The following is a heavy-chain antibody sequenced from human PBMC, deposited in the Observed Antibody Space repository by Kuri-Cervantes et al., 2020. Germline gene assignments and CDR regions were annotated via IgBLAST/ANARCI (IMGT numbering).Heavy chain of an antibody. D-gene: IGHD3-16*01. J-gene: IGHJ6*02. Sequence: ASVKVSCKASGYTFTSYGISWVRQAPGQGLEWMGWISAYNGNTNYAQKLQGRVAMTTDTSTSTAYMELRSLRSGDTAVYYCARGGIMITFGGLLQVYYYGMDVWGQGTTVTVSS. CDR2: ISAYNGNT. CDR3: ARGGIMITFGGLLQVYYYGMDV. CDR1: GYTFTSYG. V-gene: IGHV1-18*01.